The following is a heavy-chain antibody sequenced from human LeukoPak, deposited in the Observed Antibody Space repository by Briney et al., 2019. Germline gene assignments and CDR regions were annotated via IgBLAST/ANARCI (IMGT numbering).Heavy chain of an antibody. Sequence: PGGSLRLSCAASGFTFSSYSMNWVRQAPGKGLEWVSSISSSGSYIYYADSMKGRFTISRDNTKNSLYLQVNSLRAEDTALYYCAKGWGIPVFGVVTNWGQGTLVTVSS. D-gene: IGHD3-3*01. V-gene: IGHV3-21*01. CDR1: GFTFSSYS. J-gene: IGHJ4*02. CDR2: ISSSGSYI. CDR3: AKGWGIPVFGVVTN.